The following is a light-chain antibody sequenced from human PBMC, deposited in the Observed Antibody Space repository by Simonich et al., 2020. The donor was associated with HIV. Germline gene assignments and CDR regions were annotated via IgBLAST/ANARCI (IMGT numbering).Light chain of an antibody. CDR1: SSDLGVYNY. V-gene: IGLV2-14*01. Sequence: QSALTQPASVSGSPGQSITISCTGTSSDLGVYNYVSWYVKHPGKAPKLMIFDVNQRPSGISSRFSGSKSGNTASLTISGLQAEDEADYYCSSYTTSSTWVFGGGTKLTVL. J-gene: IGLJ3*02. CDR2: DVN. CDR3: SSYTTSSTWV.